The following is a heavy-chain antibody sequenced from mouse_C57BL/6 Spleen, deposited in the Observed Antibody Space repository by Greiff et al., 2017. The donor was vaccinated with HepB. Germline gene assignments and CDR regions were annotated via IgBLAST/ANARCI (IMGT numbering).Heavy chain of an antibody. Sequence: VKLMESGAELARPGASVKMSCKASGYTFTSYTMHWVKQRPGQGLEWIGYINPSSGYTKYNQKFKDKATLTADKSSSTAYMQLSSLTSEDSAVYYCAREGITTVVGRDYWGQGTTLTVSS. D-gene: IGHD1-1*01. V-gene: IGHV1-4*01. CDR2: INPSSGYT. J-gene: IGHJ2*01. CDR3: AREGITTVVGRDY. CDR1: GYTFTSYT.